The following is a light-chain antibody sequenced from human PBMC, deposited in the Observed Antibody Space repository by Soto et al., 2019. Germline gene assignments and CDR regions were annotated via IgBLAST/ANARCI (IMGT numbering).Light chain of an antibody. V-gene: IGLV7-46*01. CDR3: LLAYTGAFV. CDR1: TGAVTRAHY. CDR2: DTS. J-gene: IGLJ3*02. Sequence: QVVVTQEPSLTVSPGGTVTLTCGSSTGAVTRAHYSYWFQQRPGQAPRTLIYDTSSRHSWTPARFSGSLLGGRAALTLSGAQPEDEAEYFCLLAYTGAFVFGGGTKLTVL.